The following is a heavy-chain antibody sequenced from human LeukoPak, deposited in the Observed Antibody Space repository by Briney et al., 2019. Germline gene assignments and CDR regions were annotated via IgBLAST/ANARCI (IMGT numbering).Heavy chain of an antibody. Sequence: ASVKVSCKASGYTFTRYGISWVRQAPGQGLEWMGWISAYNGNTNYAQNLQGRLTMTTDTSTSTAYMELRSLRSDDTAVYYCARDGQFGGAPRYWGQGTLVTVSS. CDR2: ISAYNGNT. J-gene: IGHJ4*02. CDR3: ARDGQFGGAPRY. CDR1: GYTFTRYG. V-gene: IGHV1-18*01. D-gene: IGHD3-16*01.